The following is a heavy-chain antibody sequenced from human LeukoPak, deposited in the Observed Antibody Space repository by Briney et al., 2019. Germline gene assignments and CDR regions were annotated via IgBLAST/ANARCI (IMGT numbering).Heavy chain of an antibody. D-gene: IGHD3-10*01. V-gene: IGHV1-2*02. CDR1: GYTFTGYY. J-gene: IGHJ4*02. CDR3: ARDSGEVPDY. CDR2: INPNSGGT. Sequence: ASVKVSCKASGYTFTGYYMHWVRQAPGQGLEWMGWINPNSGGTNYAQNFQGRVTMTRDTSISTAYMELDRLGFDDTAVYYCARDSGEVPDYWGQGTLVTVSS.